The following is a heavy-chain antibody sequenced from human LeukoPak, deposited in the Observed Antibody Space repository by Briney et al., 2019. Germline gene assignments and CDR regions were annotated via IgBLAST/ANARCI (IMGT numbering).Heavy chain of an antibody. CDR1: GGSISSYY. CDR2: IYYSGST. J-gene: IGHJ4*02. V-gene: IGHV4-59*01. CDR3: ARVLGYSSGWYGRYFDY. D-gene: IGHD6-19*01. Sequence: PSETLSLTCTVSGGSISSYYWSWIRQPPGKGLECIGYIYYSGSTNYNPSLKSRVTISVDTSKNQFSLKLSSVTAADTAVYYCARVLGYSSGWYGRYFDYWGQGTLVTVSS.